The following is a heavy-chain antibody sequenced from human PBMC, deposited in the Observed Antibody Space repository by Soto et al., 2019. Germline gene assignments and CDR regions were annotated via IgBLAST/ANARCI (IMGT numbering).Heavy chain of an antibody. D-gene: IGHD3-16*01. J-gene: IGHJ6*04. CDR1: GFTFSSYD. CDR2: IGTAGDT. V-gene: IGHV3-13*01. CDR3: AIDLLRGATAWLDV. Sequence: GGSLRLSCAASGFTFSSYDMHWVRQATGKGLEWVSAIGTAGDTYYPGSVKGRFTISRENAKNSLYLQMNSLRAGDTAVYYCAIDLLRGATAWLDVWGKGTTVTVSS.